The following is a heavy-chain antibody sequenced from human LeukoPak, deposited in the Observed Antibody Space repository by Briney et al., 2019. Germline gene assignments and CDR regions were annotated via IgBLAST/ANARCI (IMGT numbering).Heavy chain of an antibody. D-gene: IGHD2-21*01. V-gene: IGHV1-2*02. CDR2: INPNSGGT. CDR1: GYTFTAYY. Sequence: ASVKVSCKGSGYTFTAYYMDWVPQAPGQGLEGMGRINPNSGGTNYAQKFQGRVTMTGATSISTAYMELSGLTSDDTAVYYCASGLGGNFPGNWGQGTQVTVSS. J-gene: IGHJ4*02. CDR3: ASGLGGNFPGN.